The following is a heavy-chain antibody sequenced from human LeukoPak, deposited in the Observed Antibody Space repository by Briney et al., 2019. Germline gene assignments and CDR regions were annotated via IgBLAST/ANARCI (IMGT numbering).Heavy chain of an antibody. J-gene: IGHJ4*02. Sequence: GGSLRLSCAASGFTFSNYGIHWVRQAPGKGLEWVAVIWYDRSSKYYADSVKGRFTISRDNSKNTVYLQMNSLRVDDTAMYYCARDILDYYDSSAYSNSDYWGQGTLVTVSS. CDR2: IWYDRSSK. V-gene: IGHV3-33*01. CDR1: GFTFSNYG. CDR3: ARDILDYYDSSAYSNSDY. D-gene: IGHD3-22*01.